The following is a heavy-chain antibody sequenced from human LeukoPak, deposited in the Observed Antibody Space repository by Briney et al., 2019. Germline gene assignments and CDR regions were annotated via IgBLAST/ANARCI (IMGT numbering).Heavy chain of an antibody. Sequence: GGSLRLSCAASGFTFSSYSMNWVRQAPGKGLEWVSYISSSSSTTYYADSVKGRFTISRDNAKNSLYLQMNSLRAEDTAVYYCARDLEPLYYYYYMDVWGKGTTVTVSS. D-gene: IGHD3-3*01. CDR2: ISSSSSTT. CDR1: GFTFSSYS. V-gene: IGHV3-48*01. CDR3: ARDLEPLYYYYYMDV. J-gene: IGHJ6*03.